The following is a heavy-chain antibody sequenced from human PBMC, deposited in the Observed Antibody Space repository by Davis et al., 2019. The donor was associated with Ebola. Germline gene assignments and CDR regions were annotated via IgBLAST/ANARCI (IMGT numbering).Heavy chain of an antibody. CDR2: INAGNGNT. Sequence: ASVKVSCKASGYTFTSYAMHWVRQAPGQRLEWMGWINAGNGNTKYSQKFQGRVTMTTDTSTSTAYMELRSLRSDDTAVYYCARERYSGYEGHFDYWGQGTLVTVSS. D-gene: IGHD5-12*01. CDR3: ARERYSGYEGHFDY. V-gene: IGHV1-3*01. J-gene: IGHJ4*02. CDR1: GYTFTSYA.